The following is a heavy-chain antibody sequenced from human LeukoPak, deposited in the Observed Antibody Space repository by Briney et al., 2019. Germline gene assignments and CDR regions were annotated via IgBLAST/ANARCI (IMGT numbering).Heavy chain of an antibody. J-gene: IGHJ5*02. CDR1: GFTSSSYS. V-gene: IGHV3-21*01. CDR2: ISSSSSYI. Sequence: GGSLRLSCAASGFTSSSYSMTWVRQAPGKGLEWVSSISSSSSYIYYADSVKGRFTISRDNAKNSLYLQMNSLRAEDTAVYYCARAQEVLRFLEWLTDWFDPWGQGTLVTVSS. CDR3: ARAQEVLRFLEWLTDWFDP. D-gene: IGHD3-3*01.